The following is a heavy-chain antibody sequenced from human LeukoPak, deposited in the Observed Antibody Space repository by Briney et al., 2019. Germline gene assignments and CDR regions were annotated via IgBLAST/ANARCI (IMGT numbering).Heavy chain of an antibody. D-gene: IGHD3-22*01. V-gene: IGHV4-30-4*01. J-gene: IGHJ4*02. CDR3: ARVGDAYYYDSSGSFDY. Sequence: SETLFLTCTVSGGSISSGDYYWSWIRQPPGKGLEWIGYIYYSGSTYYNPSLKSRVTISVDTSKNQFSLKLSSVTAADTAVYYCARVGDAYYYDSSGSFDYWGQGTLVTVSS. CDR2: IYYSGST. CDR1: GGSISSGDYY.